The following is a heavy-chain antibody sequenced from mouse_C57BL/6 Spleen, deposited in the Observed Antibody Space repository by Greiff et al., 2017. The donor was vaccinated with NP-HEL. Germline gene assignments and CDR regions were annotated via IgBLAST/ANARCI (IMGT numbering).Heavy chain of an antibody. CDR2: IDPSDSET. V-gene: IGHV1-52*01. Sequence: QVQLQQSGAELVRPGSSVKLSCKASGYTFTSYWMHWVKQRPIQGLEWIGNIDPSDSETHYNQKFKDKATLTVDKSSSTAYMQLSSLTSEDSAVYYCARRGYDGYSYYFDYWGQGTTLTVSS. CDR1: GYTFTSYW. D-gene: IGHD2-3*01. CDR3: ARRGYDGYSYYFDY. J-gene: IGHJ2*01.